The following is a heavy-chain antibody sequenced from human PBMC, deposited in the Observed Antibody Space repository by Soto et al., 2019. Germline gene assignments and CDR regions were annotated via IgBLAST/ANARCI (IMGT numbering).Heavy chain of an antibody. J-gene: IGHJ4*02. CDR3: ASEANCGGDCYFY. CDR2: IYYIGST. Sequence: SSETLSLTCTVSGGSISSSSYYWGWIRQPPGKGLEWIGSIYYIGSTYYNPSLKSRVTISVDTSKNQFSLRLSSVTAADTAVYYCASEANCGGDCYFYWGQGTLVTVS. D-gene: IGHD2-21*02. V-gene: IGHV4-39*01. CDR1: GGSISSSSYY.